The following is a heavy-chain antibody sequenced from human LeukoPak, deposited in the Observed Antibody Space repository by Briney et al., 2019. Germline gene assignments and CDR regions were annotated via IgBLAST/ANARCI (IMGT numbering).Heavy chain of an antibody. J-gene: IGHJ4*02. V-gene: IGHV3-21*01. CDR1: GFTFSTYN. CDR2: ISSSSTYI. CDR3: ARATIEAALSY. D-gene: IGHD6-13*01. Sequence: GGSLRLSCAASGFTFSTYNMNWVRQAPGKGLEWVSSISSSSTYIYYADSVKGRFTISRDNAKNSLYLQMNSLRAEDTAVYYCARATIEAALSYWGQGTLVTVSS.